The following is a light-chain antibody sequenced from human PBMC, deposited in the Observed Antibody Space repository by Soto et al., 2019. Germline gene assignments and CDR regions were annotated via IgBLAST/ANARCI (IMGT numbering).Light chain of an antibody. CDR3: QQGGSLPIT. CDR2: AAS. CDR1: QSISNW. J-gene: IGKJ5*01. V-gene: IGKV1-12*01. Sequence: DIQMTQSPSSVSASVGDRVTITCRASQSISNWLAWYQQKPGTVPKLLIYAASSSQSGVPSRCSGSGAGTEFALTITSPQPEDFGTYYCQQGGSLPITFGQGTRLEIK.